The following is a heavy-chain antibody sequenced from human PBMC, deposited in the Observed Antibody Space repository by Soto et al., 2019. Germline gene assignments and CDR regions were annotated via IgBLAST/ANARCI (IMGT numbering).Heavy chain of an antibody. Sequence: PGESLKISWKGAGYSFTSYWIGWVRQMPGKGLEGRGIIYPGDSDNRYSPSFQGQVTISAHKSISTAYLQWSSLKASDTAMYYCASSGVVVVAAYDAFDIWGQGTMVTVSS. D-gene: IGHD2-15*01. CDR1: GYSFTSYW. J-gene: IGHJ3*02. CDR3: ASSGVVVVAAYDAFDI. V-gene: IGHV5-51*01. CDR2: IYPGDSDN.